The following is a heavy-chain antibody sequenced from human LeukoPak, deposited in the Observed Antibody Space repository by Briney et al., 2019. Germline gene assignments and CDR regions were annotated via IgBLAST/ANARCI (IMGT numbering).Heavy chain of an antibody. J-gene: IGHJ4*02. CDR3: AKAGYNWNYGPYFDY. D-gene: IGHD1-7*01. CDR2: ISGSDGST. V-gene: IGHV3-23*01. Sequence: PGGSLRLSCAASGFTFSSHAMSWVRQAPGKGLEWVSAISGSDGSTYYADSVKGRFTISRDNSKNTLYLQMNSLRAEDTAVYYCAKAGYNWNYGPYFDYWGQGTLVTVSS. CDR1: GFTFSSHA.